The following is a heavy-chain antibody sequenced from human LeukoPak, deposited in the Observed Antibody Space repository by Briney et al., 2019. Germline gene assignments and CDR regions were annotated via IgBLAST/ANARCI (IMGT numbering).Heavy chain of an antibody. V-gene: IGHV3-7*04. CDR3: ARGRGYYNYFEY. J-gene: IGHJ4*02. CDR2: IKEDGSEI. D-gene: IGHD3-3*01. Sequence: PGGSLRLSCAASGFTFGKYWMSWVRQAPGKGLEWVANIKEDGSEIYYVDSVKGRFTISRDNARNSLYLQMRSLRGEDTAIYYCARGRGYYNYFEYWGQGSLVTVSS. CDR1: GFTFGKYW.